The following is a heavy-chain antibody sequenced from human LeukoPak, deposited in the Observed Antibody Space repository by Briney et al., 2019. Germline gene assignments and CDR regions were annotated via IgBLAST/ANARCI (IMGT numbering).Heavy chain of an antibody. CDR3: ARGGLQGNY. CDR2: ISSSSSYI. D-gene: IGHD3-16*01. CDR1: GFSFSDSS. J-gene: IGHJ4*02. Sequence: GGSLRLSCAASGFSFSDSSMIWVRQAPGKGLEWVSLISSSSSYIYYADSVKGRFTLSKDNAKNSLYLQMDSLRAEDTAVYYCARGGLQGNYLGQGTLVTVSS. V-gene: IGHV3-21*01.